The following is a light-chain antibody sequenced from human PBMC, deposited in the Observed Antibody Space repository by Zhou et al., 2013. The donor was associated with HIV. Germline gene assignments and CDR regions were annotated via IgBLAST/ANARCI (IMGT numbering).Light chain of an antibody. CDR1: QDISSH. J-gene: IGKJ2*01. CDR2: ATS. CDR3: QQYYNFPHT. Sequence: VIWVTQSPALLSASTGDRVTISCRISQDISSHLAWYQQKPGQAPDLLIYATSTLQSGVPSRFSGSGFGTDFTLTISSLQSEDSASYYCQQYYNFPHTFGQGTKGRDQT. V-gene: IGKV1D-8*01.